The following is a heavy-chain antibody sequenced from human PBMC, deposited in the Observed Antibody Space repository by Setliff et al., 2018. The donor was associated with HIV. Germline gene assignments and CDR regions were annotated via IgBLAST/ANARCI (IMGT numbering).Heavy chain of an antibody. CDR2: IYTSGST. Sequence: SETLSLTCNVSGGSISSGNYYWSWIRLPAGKGLEWVGHIYTSGSTNYNPSLKSRVTMSVDTSKNQFFLNLASVTASDTAIYYCARQPPLSVLQVWFGDYWGQGMLVTVSS. CDR3: ARQPPLSVLQVWFGDY. J-gene: IGHJ4*02. D-gene: IGHD3-10*01. V-gene: IGHV4-61*09. CDR1: GGSISSGNYY.